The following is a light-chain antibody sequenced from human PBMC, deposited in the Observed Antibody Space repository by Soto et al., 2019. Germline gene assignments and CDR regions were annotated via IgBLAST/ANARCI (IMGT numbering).Light chain of an antibody. Sequence: EIVMTQSPATLSVSPGEAVILSCRASQSVSSNLAWYQQKPGQAPRLLIYSASTRATGIPARFSGSGTGTDFTLAISSLQYEDFAIYYCQQYVNWPPTFTFGQGTKLEIK. CDR2: SAS. V-gene: IGKV3-15*01. CDR1: QSVSSN. CDR3: QQYVNWPPTFT. J-gene: IGKJ2*01.